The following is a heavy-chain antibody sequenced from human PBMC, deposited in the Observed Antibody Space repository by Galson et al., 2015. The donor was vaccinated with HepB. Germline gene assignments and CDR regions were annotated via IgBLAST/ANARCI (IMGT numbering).Heavy chain of an antibody. V-gene: IGHV3-53*01. CDR3: AQLGTGN. CDR2: IHGGNKK. J-gene: IGHJ4*02. CDR1: GFTFTIYP. D-gene: IGHD6-13*01. Sequence: SLRLSCAASGFTFTIYPFHWVRQAPGKGLEWVSLIHGGNKKYYADSVKGRFTISRDDSVNTLFLQMNSLRAEDTAVYYCAQLGTGNWGQGTLVTVSS.